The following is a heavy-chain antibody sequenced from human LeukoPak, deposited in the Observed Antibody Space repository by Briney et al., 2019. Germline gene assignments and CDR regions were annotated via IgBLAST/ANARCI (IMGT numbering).Heavy chain of an antibody. Sequence: GGSLRLSCAASGFTFSGYSMNWVRQAPGKGLEWVSSISSSSSYIYYADSVKGRFTISRDNAKNTLYLQMNSLRAEDTAVYYCAREKWRCSGGSCFERGWFDPWGQGTLVTVSS. V-gene: IGHV3-21*01. J-gene: IGHJ5*02. CDR3: AREKWRCSGGSCFERGWFDP. CDR1: GFTFSGYS. CDR2: ISSSSSYI. D-gene: IGHD2-15*01.